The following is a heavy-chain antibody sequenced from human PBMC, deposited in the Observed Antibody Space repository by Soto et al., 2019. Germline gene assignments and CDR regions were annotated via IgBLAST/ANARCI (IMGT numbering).Heavy chain of an antibody. CDR1: GYTFTGYY. V-gene: IGHV1-2*04. Sequence: ASVKVSCKASGYTFTGYYMHWVRQAPGQGLEWMGWINPNSGGTNYAQKFQGWVTMTRDTSISTAYMELSRLRSDDTAVYYCARDKGLEYYYDSSGYPPYYYYYGMDVWGQGTTVTVSS. J-gene: IGHJ6*02. CDR2: INPNSGGT. D-gene: IGHD3-22*01. CDR3: ARDKGLEYYYDSSGYPPYYYYYGMDV.